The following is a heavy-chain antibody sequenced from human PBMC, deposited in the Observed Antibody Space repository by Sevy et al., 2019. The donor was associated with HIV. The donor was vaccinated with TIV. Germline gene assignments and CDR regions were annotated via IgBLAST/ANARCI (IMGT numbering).Heavy chain of an antibody. Sequence: GGSLRLSCAASGFTFSSYWMSWVRQAPGKGLEWVANIKQDGSEKYYVASVKGRFTISRDNAKNSLYLQMNSLRAEDTAVYYCARELVFGNTLHYFDYWGQGTLVTVSS. D-gene: IGHD3-10*02. CDR3: ARELVFGNTLHYFDY. CDR2: IKQDGSEK. J-gene: IGHJ4*02. V-gene: IGHV3-7*01. CDR1: GFTFSSYW.